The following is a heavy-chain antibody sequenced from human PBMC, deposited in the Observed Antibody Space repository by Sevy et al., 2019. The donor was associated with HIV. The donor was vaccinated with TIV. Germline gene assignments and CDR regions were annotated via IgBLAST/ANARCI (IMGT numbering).Heavy chain of an antibody. Sequence: GGSLRLSCAASGFTFSSYAMHWVRQAPGKGLEWVAVISYDGSNKYYADSVKGRFTITRDNSKNTLYLQMNSLRAKDTAVYYWARVSGSGSPSYYYGMDVWGQGTTVTVSS. J-gene: IGHJ6*02. CDR2: ISYDGSNK. CDR3: ARVSGSGSPSYYYGMDV. V-gene: IGHV3-30-3*01. D-gene: IGHD3-10*01. CDR1: GFTFSSYA.